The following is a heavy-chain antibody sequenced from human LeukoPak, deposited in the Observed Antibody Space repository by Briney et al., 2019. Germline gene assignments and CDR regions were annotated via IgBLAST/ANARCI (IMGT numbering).Heavy chain of an antibody. Sequence: SETLSLTCTVSGYSISSGYYWGWIRQPPGQGLEWIGSIYHSGSTYHNPSLKSRVTIPVDTSKNQFSLKVRSVTAADTAVYFCARGKSRGSHIDYWGQGTLVTVSS. CDR1: GYSISSGYY. CDR2: IYHSGST. J-gene: IGHJ4*02. D-gene: IGHD1-26*01. V-gene: IGHV4-38-2*02. CDR3: ARGKSRGSHIDY.